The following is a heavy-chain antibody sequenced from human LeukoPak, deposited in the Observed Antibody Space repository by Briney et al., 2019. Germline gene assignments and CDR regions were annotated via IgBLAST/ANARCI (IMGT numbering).Heavy chain of an antibody. CDR1: GGTFSSYA. J-gene: IGHJ4*02. CDR2: IIPIFGTA. V-gene: IGHV1-69*06. CDR3: AREPIAAAGSPFDY. D-gene: IGHD6-13*01. Sequence: SVKVSCKASGGTFSSYAISWVRQAPGQGLEWMGGIIPIFGTANYAQKFQGRVTITADKSTSTAYMELSSLRSEDTAVYYCAREPIAAAGSPFDYWGQGTLVTVSS.